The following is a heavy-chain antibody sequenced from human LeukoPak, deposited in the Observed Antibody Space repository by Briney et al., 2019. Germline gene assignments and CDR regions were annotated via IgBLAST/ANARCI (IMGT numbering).Heavy chain of an antibody. V-gene: IGHV3-23*01. CDR3: AKVEATISRGYWFDP. Sequence: GGSLRLSCAAPGFTFSSYAMSWVRQAPGKGLEWVSAISGSGGSTYYADSVKGRFTISRDNSKNTLYLQVNSLRAEDTAVYYCAKVEATISRGYWFDPWGQGTLVTVSS. CDR2: ISGSGGST. J-gene: IGHJ5*02. D-gene: IGHD5-12*01. CDR1: GFTFSSYA.